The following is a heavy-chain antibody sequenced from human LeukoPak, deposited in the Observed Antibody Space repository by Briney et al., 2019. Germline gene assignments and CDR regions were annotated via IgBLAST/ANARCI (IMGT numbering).Heavy chain of an antibody. CDR1: GGSLRRYY. J-gene: IGHJ4*02. CDR3: ARDHTGIAAAGFDY. CDR2: IYYSGST. V-gene: IGHV4-59*01. D-gene: IGHD6-13*01. Sequence: SETLSLTCTVSGGSLRRYYWSWIRQPPGKGLEVIGYIYYSGSTNYNPSLKSRVTISLDTSKNQFSLKLSSVTAADTAVYYCARDHTGIAAAGFDYWGQGALVTVSS.